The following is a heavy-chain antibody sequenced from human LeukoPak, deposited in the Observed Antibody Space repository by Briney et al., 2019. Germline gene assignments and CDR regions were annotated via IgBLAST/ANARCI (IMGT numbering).Heavy chain of an antibody. CDR1: GFTFSTYW. V-gene: IGHV3-7*01. D-gene: IGHD3-22*01. CDR2: INKDGAEK. CDR3: ARDLYYFESEGYYASDY. J-gene: IGHJ4*02. Sequence: PGGSLRLSCEASGFTFSTYWMSWVRQAPGKGLEWVGNINKDGAEKHYLDSMRGRFTISRDNAKNSLFLQMNSLRAEDTAVYFCARDLYYFESEGYYASDYWGQGTLVTVSS.